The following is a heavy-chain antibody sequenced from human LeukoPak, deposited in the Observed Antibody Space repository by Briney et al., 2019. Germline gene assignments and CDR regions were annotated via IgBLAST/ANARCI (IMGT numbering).Heavy chain of an antibody. J-gene: IGHJ5*02. CDR3: TRTREYSSTWFFPPFDP. CDR2: INPNSGRT. CDR1: GYTFTGYY. V-gene: IGHV1-2*02. Sequence: ASVKVSCKASGYTFTGYYMNWVRQAPGQGLEWMGWINPNSGRTNYAHNFQGRVTLTRDPSISTAYMELTGLTSNDTGVYYCTRTREYSSTWFFPPFDPWGQGTLVTVSS. D-gene: IGHD6-13*01.